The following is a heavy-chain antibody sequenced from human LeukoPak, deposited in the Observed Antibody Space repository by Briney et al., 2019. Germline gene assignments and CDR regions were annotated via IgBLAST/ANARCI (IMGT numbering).Heavy chain of an antibody. CDR2: IYYSGST. J-gene: IGHJ3*02. Sequence: SETLSLTCTVSGGSISSYYWSWIWQPPGKGLEWIGYIYYSGSTNYNPSLKSRVTISVDTSKKQLSLKLSYVTAADTAVYYCAGHIGEPGIAVPGVAFDIWGQGTMVTVSS. V-gene: IGHV4-59*08. D-gene: IGHD6-19*01. CDR3: AGHIGEPGIAVPGVAFDI. CDR1: GGSISSYY.